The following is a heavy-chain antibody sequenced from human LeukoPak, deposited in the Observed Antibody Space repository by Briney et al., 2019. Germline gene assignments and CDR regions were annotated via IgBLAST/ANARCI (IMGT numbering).Heavy chain of an antibody. Sequence: PGGSLRLSCAASGFTFSSYAMSWVRQAPGKGLEWVSAISGSGGSAYYADSVKGRFTISRDNSKNTLYLQMNSLRAEDTAVYYCAKGPMVRGSPPDYWGQGTLVTVSS. CDR3: AKGPMVRGSPPDY. CDR1: GFTFSSYA. D-gene: IGHD3-10*01. J-gene: IGHJ4*02. CDR2: ISGSGGSA. V-gene: IGHV3-23*01.